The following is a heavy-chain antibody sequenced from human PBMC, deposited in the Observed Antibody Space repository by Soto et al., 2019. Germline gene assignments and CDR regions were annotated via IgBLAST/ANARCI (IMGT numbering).Heavy chain of an antibody. D-gene: IGHD6-19*01. J-gene: IGHJ4*02. CDR3: ARSASGWYGYYDY. V-gene: IGHV4-31*03. CDR1: GGSISSGGYY. CDR2: IYYSGST. Sequence: QVQLQESGPGLVKPSQTLSLTCTVSGGSISSGGYYWSWIRQHPGKGLEWIGYIYYSGSTYYNPSLKRRVTISVDTSKNQLSLKLSSVTAADTAVYYGARSASGWYGYYDYWGQGTLVTVSS.